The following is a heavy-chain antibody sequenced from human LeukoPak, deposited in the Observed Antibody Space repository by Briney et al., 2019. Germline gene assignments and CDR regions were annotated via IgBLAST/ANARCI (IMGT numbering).Heavy chain of an antibody. J-gene: IGHJ3*02. V-gene: IGHV3-53*01. CDR1: GGSISSGGYY. CDR3: ARAGSPQDIVVVPAAIASVFDI. CDR2: IYSGGST. D-gene: IGHD2-2*02. Sequence: ETLSLTCTVSGGSISSGGYYWSWVRQAPGKGLEWVSVIYSGGSTYYADSVKGRFTISRDNSKNTLYLQMNSLRAEDTAVYYCARAGSPQDIVVVPAAIASVFDIWGQGTMVTVSS.